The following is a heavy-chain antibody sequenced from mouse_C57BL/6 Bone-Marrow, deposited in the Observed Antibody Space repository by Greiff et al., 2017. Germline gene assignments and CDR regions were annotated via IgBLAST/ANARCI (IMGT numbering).Heavy chain of an antibody. J-gene: IGHJ4*01. CDR2: IDPETGGT. CDR3: TPILDYAMDY. V-gene: IGHV1-15*01. Sequence: QVQLQQSGAELVRPGASVTLSCKASGYTFTDYEMHWVKQTPVHGLEWIGAIDPETGGTAYNQKFKGKAILTADKSSSTAYMALRSLTSEDSAVYYCTPILDYAMDYWGQGTSVTVSS. CDR1: GYTFTDYE. D-gene: IGHD6-5*01.